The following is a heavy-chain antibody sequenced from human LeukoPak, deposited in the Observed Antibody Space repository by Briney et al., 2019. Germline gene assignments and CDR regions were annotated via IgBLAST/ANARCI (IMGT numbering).Heavy chain of an antibody. Sequence: PGGSLRLSCAASGFIFTNFAMHWVRQAPGKGLQWVAVILYDGSKEYYADSVKGRFTISRDNSKNTLYLHMNSLRAEDTATYYCARVYRPLFYYYSMDVWGQGTTVIVSS. D-gene: IGHD5-12*01. CDR3: ARVYRPLFYYYSMDV. J-gene: IGHJ6*02. V-gene: IGHV3-30-3*01. CDR1: GFIFTNFA. CDR2: ILYDGSKE.